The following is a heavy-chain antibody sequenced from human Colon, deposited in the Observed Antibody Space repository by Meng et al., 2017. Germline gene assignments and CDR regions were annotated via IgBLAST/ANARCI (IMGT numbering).Heavy chain of an antibody. CDR1: GYTFSNYD. V-gene: IGHV1-8*01. CDR2: MNPNSGNT. Sequence: ASVKVSCKASGYTFSNYDINWVRQATGQGLEWVGWMNPNSGNTGYSQKFQRRVTMTRNLSINTAYMELSRLSSEDTAVYYCARTSYHDYWGQGTLVTVSS. D-gene: IGHD3-16*02. CDR3: ARTSYHDY. J-gene: IGHJ4*02.